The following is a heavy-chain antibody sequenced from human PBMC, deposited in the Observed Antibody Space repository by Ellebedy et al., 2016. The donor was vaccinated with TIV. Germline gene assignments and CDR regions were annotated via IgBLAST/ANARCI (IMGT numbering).Heavy chain of an antibody. Sequence: GGSLRLSCAASGFPFSVYSMNWVRQAPGKGLEWVSYISRSSGTIYYVDSVKGRFTISRYNAKNSLYLKMNSLRAEDTAVYYCARGRGDCGGDCYPKNFDYWGQGTLVTVSS. V-gene: IGHV3-48*04. D-gene: IGHD2-21*02. CDR1: GFPFSVYS. J-gene: IGHJ4*02. CDR2: ISRSSGTI. CDR3: ARGRGDCGGDCYPKNFDY.